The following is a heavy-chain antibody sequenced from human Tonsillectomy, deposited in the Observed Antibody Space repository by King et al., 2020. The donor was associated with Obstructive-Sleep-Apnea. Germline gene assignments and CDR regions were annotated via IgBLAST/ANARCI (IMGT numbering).Heavy chain of an antibody. CDR1: GFTFSSYW. CDR3: ARATYYYDSSGYYHLYYFDY. D-gene: IGHD3-22*01. J-gene: IGHJ4*02. Sequence: VQLVESGGGLVQPGGSLRLSCAASGFTFSSYWMSWVRQAPGKGLEWVANIKRDGSGKYYVDSVKGRFTIPRDNAKNSLYLQMNSLRAEDTAVYYCARATYYYDSSGYYHLYYFDYWGQGTLVTVSS. V-gene: IGHV3-7*03. CDR2: IKRDGSGK.